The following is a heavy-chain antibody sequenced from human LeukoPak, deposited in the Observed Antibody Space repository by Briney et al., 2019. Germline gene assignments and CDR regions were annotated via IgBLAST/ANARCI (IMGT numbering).Heavy chain of an antibody. CDR3: ARDGTLLDYDFWSGYRADNWFDP. Sequence: ETLSLTCTVSGGSISSSSYYWGWVRQAPGKGLEWVSYISSSSSTIYYADSVKGRFTISRDNAKNSLYLQMNSLRDEDTAVYYCARDGTLLDYDFWSGYRADNWFDPWGQGTLVTVSS. CDR2: ISSSSSTI. D-gene: IGHD3-3*01. V-gene: IGHV3-48*02. CDR1: GGSISSSSYY. J-gene: IGHJ5*02.